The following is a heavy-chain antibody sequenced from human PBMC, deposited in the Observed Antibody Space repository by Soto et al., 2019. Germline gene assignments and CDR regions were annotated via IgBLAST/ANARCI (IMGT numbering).Heavy chain of an antibody. V-gene: IGHV4-30-4*01. D-gene: IGHD3-3*01. J-gene: IGHJ6*02. CDR3: ASSSITIFGVVIVPYYYYGMDV. CDR2: IYYSGST. Sequence: SETLSLTCTVSGGYISSGDYYWSWIRPPPGKGLEWIGYIYYSGSTYYNPSLKSRVTISVDTSKNQFSLKLSSVTAADTAVYYCASSSITIFGVVIVPYYYYGMDVWGQGTTVTVSS. CDR1: GGYISSGDYY.